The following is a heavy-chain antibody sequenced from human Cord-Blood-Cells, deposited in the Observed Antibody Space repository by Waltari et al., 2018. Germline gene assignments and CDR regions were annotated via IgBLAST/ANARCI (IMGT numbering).Heavy chain of an antibody. V-gene: IGHV1-69*01. D-gene: IGHD3-3*01. CDR1: GGTFSSYA. Sequence: QVQLVQSGAEVKKPGSSVKVSCKASGGTFSSYAISWVRQAPGQGPEWLGGIIPIFGTANYAQKFQGRVTITADESTSTAYMELSSLRSEDTAVYYCAREPLITIFGVVNYFDYWGQGTLVTVSS. CDR2: IIPIFGTA. CDR3: AREPLITIFGVVNYFDY. J-gene: IGHJ4*02.